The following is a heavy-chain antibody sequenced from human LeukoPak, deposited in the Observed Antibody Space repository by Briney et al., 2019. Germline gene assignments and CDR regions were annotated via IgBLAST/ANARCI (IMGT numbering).Heavy chain of an antibody. CDR1: GYTLTELS. D-gene: IGHD1-26*01. Sequence: GASVKVSCKVSGYTLTELSMHWVRQAPGKGLEWMGGFDPEDGETIYAQKFQGRVTMTEDTSTDTAYMELSSLRSEDTALYYCATARSGSYYSLFYFDYWGQGTLVTVSS. V-gene: IGHV1-24*01. CDR3: ATARSGSYYSLFYFDY. CDR2: FDPEDGET. J-gene: IGHJ4*02.